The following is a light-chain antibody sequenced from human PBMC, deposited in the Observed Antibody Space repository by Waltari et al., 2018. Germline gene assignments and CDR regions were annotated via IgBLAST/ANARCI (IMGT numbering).Light chain of an antibody. CDR1: SSDVGDYDF. CDR3: CSYAGTYINYV. V-gene: IGLV2-11*01. J-gene: IGLJ1*01. CDR2: DVN. Sequence: QSALTQPRSVSGSPGQSVTISCTGTSSDVGDYDFVSWYQHHPDKAPKLIIYDVNKRPSGVPDRFSGAKSDNTASLTSSGLQAEEEADYYCCSYAGTYINYVFGSGTTVTVL.